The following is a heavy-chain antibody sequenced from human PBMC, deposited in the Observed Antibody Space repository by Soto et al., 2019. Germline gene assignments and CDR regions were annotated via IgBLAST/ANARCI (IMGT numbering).Heavy chain of an antibody. CDR3: ARRYGASFGY. J-gene: IGHJ4*01. CDR2: IYYSGST. V-gene: IGHV4-61*01. Sequence: SYSMALTCAGSGGYVCRCSFPWGCIRQPPGKGLEWIGYIYYSGSTNYNPSLKSRVTISVDTSKNQFSLKLSSVTAAYTSVYYCARRYGASFGYWGQGTLVTVSS. D-gene: IGHD4-17*01. CDR1: GGYVCRCSFP.